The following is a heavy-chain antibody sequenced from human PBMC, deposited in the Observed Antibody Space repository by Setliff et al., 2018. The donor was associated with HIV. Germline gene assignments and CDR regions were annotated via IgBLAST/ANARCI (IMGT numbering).Heavy chain of an antibody. CDR3: AKFPIAAGGGWYFAY. CDR2: ISNSGGST. J-gene: IGHJ4*02. D-gene: IGHD6-19*01. V-gene: IGHV3-23*01. Sequence: GGSLRLSCTTSGFPFSRDLIHWVRHAPGKGLEWVSAISNSGGSTYYAYSVKGRFTISRDNSRNTLYLQMNSLRAEDTAVYYCAKFPIAAGGGWYFAYWGQGTLVTVSS. CDR1: GFPFSRDL.